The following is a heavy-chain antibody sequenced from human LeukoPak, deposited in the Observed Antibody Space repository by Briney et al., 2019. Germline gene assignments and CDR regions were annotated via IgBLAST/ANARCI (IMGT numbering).Heavy chain of an antibody. J-gene: IGHJ4*02. V-gene: IGHV3-7*01. CDR3: ARDGGRKDDY. CDR1: GFTFSSYW. Sequence: GGSLRLSCAASGFTFSSYWMTWVRQAPGKGLEWVANIKQDGSVKNYVDSVKGRFTISRDNAKNSLYLQMNSLRAEDTAVYYCARDGGRKDDYWGQGTLVTVSS. CDR2: IKQDGSVK. D-gene: IGHD2-15*01.